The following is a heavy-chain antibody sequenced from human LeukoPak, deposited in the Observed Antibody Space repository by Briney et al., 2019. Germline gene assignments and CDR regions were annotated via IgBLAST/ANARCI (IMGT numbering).Heavy chain of an antibody. D-gene: IGHD3-10*01. CDR2: TYYRSKWYN. CDR3: ARAGVIMVRGVFPHNWFDP. J-gene: IGHJ5*02. Sequence: SQTLSLTCAISGDSVSSSSAAWNWIRQSPSRGLEWLGRTYYRSKWYNEYALSVKSRISINPDTSKNQFSLQLNSVTPEDTAVYFCARAGVIMVRGVFPHNWFDPWGQGTMVTVSS. V-gene: IGHV6-1*01. CDR1: GDSVSSSSAA.